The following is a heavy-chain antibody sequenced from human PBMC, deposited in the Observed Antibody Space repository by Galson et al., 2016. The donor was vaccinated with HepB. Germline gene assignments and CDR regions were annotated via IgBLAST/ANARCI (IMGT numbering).Heavy chain of an antibody. J-gene: IGHJ4*02. CDR1: GFTFSSYD. D-gene: IGHD3-22*01. CDR2: IGSAGDT. CDR3: AKDGTDFFDSSGYPDY. V-gene: IGHV3-13*01. Sequence: SLRLSCAASGFTFSSYDMHWVRQVTGKGLEWVSAIGSAGDTYYAGSVRGRFTISRDNSKNALYLQMKSLRTEDTAIYYCAKDGTDFFDSSGYPDYWGQGTRVTVSS.